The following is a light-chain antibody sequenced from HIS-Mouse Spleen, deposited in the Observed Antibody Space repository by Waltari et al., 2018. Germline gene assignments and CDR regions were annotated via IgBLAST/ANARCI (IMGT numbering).Light chain of an antibody. Sequence: SYELTQPPSVSVSPGQTASITCPGAPLQKKYAYWYQQKSGQAPVLVIYEDSKRPSGIPERFSGSSSGTMATLTISGAQVEDEADYYCYSTDSSGNHRVFGGGTKLTVL. CDR1: PLQKKY. CDR3: YSTDSSGNHRV. CDR2: EDS. J-gene: IGLJ2*01. V-gene: IGLV3-10*01.